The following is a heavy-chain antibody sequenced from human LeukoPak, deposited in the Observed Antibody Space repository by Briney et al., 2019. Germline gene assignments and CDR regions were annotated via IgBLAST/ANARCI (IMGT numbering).Heavy chain of an antibody. J-gene: IGHJ3*02. D-gene: IGHD3-3*01. CDR2: IYPGDSDT. Sequence: GESLKISCKSSGYSFTSYWIGWVRQMPGKGLEWMGIIYPGDSDTRYSPSFQGQVTISADKSISTAYLQWSSLKASDTAMYYCARQDYDFWSGYFRPRRAFDIWGQGTMVTVSS. CDR3: ARQDYDFWSGYFRPRRAFDI. V-gene: IGHV5-51*01. CDR1: GYSFTSYW.